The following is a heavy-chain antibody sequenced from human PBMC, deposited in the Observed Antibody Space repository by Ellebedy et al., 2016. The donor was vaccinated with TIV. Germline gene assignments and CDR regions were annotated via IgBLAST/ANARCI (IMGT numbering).Heavy chain of an antibody. J-gene: IGHJ4*02. D-gene: IGHD3-22*01. V-gene: IGHV4-59*01. CDR1: GGSITSYY. CDR2: IYYSGST. Sequence: SETLALTCTVSGGSITSYYWSWIRQPPGKGLEWIGDIYYSGSTNYNPSLKSRVTISVDTSKNQFSLKLSSVTAADTAVYYCARGIGYDSSGYADYWGQGTLVTVSS. CDR3: ARGIGYDSSGYADY.